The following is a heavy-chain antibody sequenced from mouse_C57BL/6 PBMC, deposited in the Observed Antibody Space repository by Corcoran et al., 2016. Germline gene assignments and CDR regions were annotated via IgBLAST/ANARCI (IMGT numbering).Heavy chain of an antibody. D-gene: IGHD1-1*01. CDR3: ARRDYGSSGGLDY. Sequence: QVQLKQSGAELVRPGASVKLSCKASGYTFTDYYIHWVTQRPGQGLEWIARIYPGSGNTYYNEKFKGKATLTAEKSSSTAYMQLSSLTSEDSAVYFCARRDYGSSGGLDYWGQGTTLTVSS. J-gene: IGHJ2*01. V-gene: IGHV1-76*01. CDR1: GYTFTDYY. CDR2: IYPGSGNT.